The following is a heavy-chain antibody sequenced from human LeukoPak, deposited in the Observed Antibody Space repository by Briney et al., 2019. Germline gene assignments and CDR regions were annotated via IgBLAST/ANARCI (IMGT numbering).Heavy chain of an antibody. CDR3: ARGNGYGY. CDR1: GFTFSSYW. CDR2: INSDGSST. V-gene: IGHV3-74*01. Sequence: PGGSLRLSCAASGFTFSSYWMHWVRQAPGKGRVWVSRINSDGSSTSYADSVKGRFTISRDNAKNTLYLQMNSLRAEDTAVYYCARGNGYGYWGQGTLVTVSS. J-gene: IGHJ4*02. D-gene: IGHD5-12*01.